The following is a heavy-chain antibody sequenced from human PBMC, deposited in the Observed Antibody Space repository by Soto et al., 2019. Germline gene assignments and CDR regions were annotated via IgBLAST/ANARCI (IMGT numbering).Heavy chain of an antibody. CDR3: ARLTPVSVLDL. V-gene: IGHV4-4*07. CDR1: GGSISSYY. D-gene: IGHD2-2*01. Sequence: SETLSLTCTVSGGSISSYYWSWIRQPAGKGLEWIGRIYTIGSANYNPSFKGRVFMSVDKSKNHFSLRLTSVTAADTAVFYCARLTPVSVLDLWGHGTQVTVSS. CDR2: IYTIGSA. J-gene: IGHJ4*01.